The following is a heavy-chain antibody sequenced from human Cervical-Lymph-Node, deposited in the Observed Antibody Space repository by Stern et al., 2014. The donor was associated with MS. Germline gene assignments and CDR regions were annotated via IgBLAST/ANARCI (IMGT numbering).Heavy chain of an antibody. CDR3: AKEIRRADSSPDY. D-gene: IGHD6-19*01. Sequence: EVQLVESGGDLVQPGRSLRLSCAASGFRFDLYAMHWVRHAPGQGLEWVAGISWNSVSIGYAGSVKGRFTISRDNVKNFLYLQMDSLRPEDTALYYCAKEIRRADSSPDYWGQGALVTVSS. CDR1: GFRFDLYA. CDR2: ISWNSVSI. J-gene: IGHJ4*02. V-gene: IGHV3-9*01.